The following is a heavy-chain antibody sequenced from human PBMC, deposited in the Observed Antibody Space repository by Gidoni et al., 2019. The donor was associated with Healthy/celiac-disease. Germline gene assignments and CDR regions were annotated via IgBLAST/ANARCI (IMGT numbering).Heavy chain of an antibody. V-gene: IGHV3-74*01. CDR1: AFTFSSYW. D-gene: IGHD3-10*02. CDR3: ARERDYVRWFDP. Sequence: EVQLVESGGGLVQPGGSLRLSCAASAFTFSSYWMRWVLQAPGMGLVWVSRINSDGSSKSYADSVKGRFTISRDNAKNTLYLQMNSLRAEDKAVYYCARERDYVRWFDPWGQGTLVTVSS. CDR2: INSDGSSK. J-gene: IGHJ5*02.